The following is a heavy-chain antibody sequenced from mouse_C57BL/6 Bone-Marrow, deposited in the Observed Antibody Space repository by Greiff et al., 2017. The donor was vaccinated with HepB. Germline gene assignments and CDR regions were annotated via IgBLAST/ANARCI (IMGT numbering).Heavy chain of an antibody. D-gene: IGHD1-1*01. CDR2: IYPGSGST. Sequence: QVQLQQPGAELVKPGASVKLSCKASGYTFTSYWITWVKQRPGQGLEWIGDIYPGSGSTNYNEKFKSKATLTVDTSSSTAYMQLSSLTSEDSAVYYSAGSSYGYDAMDYWGQGTSVTVSS. J-gene: IGHJ4*01. V-gene: IGHV1-55*01. CDR3: AGSSYGYDAMDY. CDR1: GYTFTSYW.